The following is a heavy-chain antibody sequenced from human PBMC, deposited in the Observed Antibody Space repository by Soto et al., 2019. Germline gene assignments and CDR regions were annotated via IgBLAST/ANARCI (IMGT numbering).Heavy chain of an antibody. Sequence: PGGSLRLSCAAFGFTVTNAWMNWVRQAPGKGLEWVGRIKSKSDGGTTDYAAPVRGRFTISRDDSENTMYLQMNSLEIEDTAVYYCTTSPGGAPDPYFFDHRGQGTLVTVSS. D-gene: IGHD3-16*01. CDR1: GFTVTNAW. CDR2: IKSKSDGGTT. J-gene: IGHJ4*02. CDR3: TTSPGGAPDPYFFDH. V-gene: IGHV3-15*07.